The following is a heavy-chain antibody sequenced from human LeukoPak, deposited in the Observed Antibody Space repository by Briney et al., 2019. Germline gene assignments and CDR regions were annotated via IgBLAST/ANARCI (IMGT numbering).Heavy chain of an antibody. Sequence: ASVKVSCKASGYTFTSYGISWVRQAPGQGLEWMGWINPNSGGTNYAQKFQGRVTMTRDTSISTAYMELSRLRSDDTAVYYCARDLGSYGYNIWFDPWGQGTLVTVSS. D-gene: IGHD5-24*01. CDR3: ARDLGSYGYNIWFDP. V-gene: IGHV1-2*02. CDR2: INPNSGGT. J-gene: IGHJ5*02. CDR1: GYTFTSYG.